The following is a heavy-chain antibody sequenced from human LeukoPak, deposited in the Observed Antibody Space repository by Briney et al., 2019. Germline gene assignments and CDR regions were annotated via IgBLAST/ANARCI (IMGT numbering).Heavy chain of an antibody. J-gene: IGHJ5*02. CDR3: ARHRLELSNWFDP. Sequence: SETLFLTCTVSGGSISSSSYYGGWIRQPPGKGLEWIGSIYYSGSTYYNPSLKSRVTISVDASKNQFSLKLSSVTAADTAVYYCARHRLELSNWFDPWGQGTLVTVSS. V-gene: IGHV4-39*01. CDR2: IYYSGST. D-gene: IGHD1-7*01. CDR1: GGSISSSSYY.